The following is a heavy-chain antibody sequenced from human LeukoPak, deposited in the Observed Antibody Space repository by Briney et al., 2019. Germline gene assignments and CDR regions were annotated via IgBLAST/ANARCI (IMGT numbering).Heavy chain of an antibody. CDR2: IKQDGSEK. V-gene: IGHV3-7*01. CDR1: GFTFSSYW. J-gene: IGHJ3*02. D-gene: IGHD1-26*01. CDR3: ARAGGTYYGIAFDI. Sequence: GGSLRLSCAASGFTFSSYWMSWVRQAPGKGLEWVANIKQDGSEKYYVDSVKGRFTISRDNAKNSLYLQMNSLRAEDTAEYYCARAGGTYYGIAFDIWGQGTMVTVSS.